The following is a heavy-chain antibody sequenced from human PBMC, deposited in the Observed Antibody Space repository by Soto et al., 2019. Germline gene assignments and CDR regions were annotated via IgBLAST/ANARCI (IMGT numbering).Heavy chain of an antibody. D-gene: IGHD3-3*01. Sequence: QLQLQESGPGLVKPSETLSLTCTVSGGSIRSSSSYWDWIRQPPGQGLEWIGSINYSGSTYDNPSRQSRVIISMDKSKNQFSLDVSSVTAADTDVYYCARRRGVVQDGMDVWGQGTTVIVSS. CDR1: GGSIRSSSSY. CDR3: ARRRGVVQDGMDV. J-gene: IGHJ6*02. V-gene: IGHV4-39*01. CDR2: INYSGST.